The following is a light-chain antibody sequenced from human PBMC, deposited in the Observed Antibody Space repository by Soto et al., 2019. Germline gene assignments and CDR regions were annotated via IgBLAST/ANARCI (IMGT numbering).Light chain of an antibody. CDR1: QSVSSY. J-gene: IGKJ4*01. Sequence: EIVLTQSPATLSLSPGERATLSCRASQSVSSYLAGYYQKTGEEARRLIYDASNRATGVPPRFSGSGSRTNFTLTISSLEDQDFATYYCQQRSNRPPVTFGGGTKVEIK. CDR3: QQRSNRPPVT. V-gene: IGKV3-11*01. CDR2: DAS.